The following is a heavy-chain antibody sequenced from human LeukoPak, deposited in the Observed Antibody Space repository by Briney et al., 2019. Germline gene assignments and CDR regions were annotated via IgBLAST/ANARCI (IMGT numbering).Heavy chain of an antibody. V-gene: IGHV4-30-4*08. J-gene: IGHJ4*02. CDR2: IYYSGST. CDR1: GGSISSGDYY. D-gene: IGHD3-22*01. CDR3: ARDRSLYFGSSGLFDY. Sequence: PSETLSLTCTVSGGSISSGDYYWSWIRQPPGKGLEWIGYIYYSGSTYYNPSLKSRVTISVDTSKNQFSLKLSSVTAADTAVYYCARDRSLYFGSSGLFDYWGQGTLVTVSS.